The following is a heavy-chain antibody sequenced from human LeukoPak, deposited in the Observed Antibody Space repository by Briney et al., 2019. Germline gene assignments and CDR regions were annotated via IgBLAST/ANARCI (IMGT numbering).Heavy chain of an antibody. D-gene: IGHD3-16*02. V-gene: IGHV3-21*01. CDR1: GFTFSSYS. J-gene: IGHJ5*02. CDR3: ARASGYDYIWGSYRQNWFDP. Sequence: GGSLRLSCAASGFTFSSYSMNWVRQAPGKGLEWVSSISSSSSYIYYADSAKGRFTISRDNAKNSLYLQMNGLRAEDTAVYYCARASGYDYIWGSYRQNWFDPWGQGTLVTVSS. CDR2: ISSSSSYI.